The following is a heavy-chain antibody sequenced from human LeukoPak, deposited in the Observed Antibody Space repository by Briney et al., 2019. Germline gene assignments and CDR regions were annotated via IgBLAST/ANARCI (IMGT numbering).Heavy chain of an antibody. CDR1: GFTFSSYI. V-gene: IGHV3-21*01. CDR2: ISSSSSYI. D-gene: IGHD6-13*01. J-gene: IGHJ4*02. CDR3: ARVGGSSWLIDY. Sequence: GGSLRLFCSASGFTFSSYIMNWVRQAPGKELDWVSCISSSSSYIYYADSVKGRFTISRDNAKNSLYLQMNSLRAEDTAVYYCARVGGSSWLIDYWGQGTLVTVCS.